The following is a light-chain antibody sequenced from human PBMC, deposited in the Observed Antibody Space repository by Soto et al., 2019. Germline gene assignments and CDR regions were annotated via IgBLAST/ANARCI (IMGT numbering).Light chain of an antibody. J-gene: IGKJ1*01. CDR2: DAS. CDR3: HQYYTYWT. V-gene: IGKV1-5*01. Sequence: DIQMTQSTSTLSASLGDRVTITWRASQSISNWLAWYQQTPGKAPRLLIYDASKLESGVPSRFSGSGSGTEFTLTISSLKPDDFATYYCHQYYTYWTFAQGTKVDIK. CDR1: QSISNW.